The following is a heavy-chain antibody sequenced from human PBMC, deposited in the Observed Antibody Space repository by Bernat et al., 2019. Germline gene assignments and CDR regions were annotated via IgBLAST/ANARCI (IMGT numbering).Heavy chain of an antibody. CDR2: IYHSVST. CDR1: GGSFSGYY. D-gene: IGHD4-17*01. Sequence: QVQLQQWGAGLLKPSETLSLTCAVYGGSFSGYYWSWIRQPPGKGLEWIGYIYHSVSTYYNPSLKSRVTISVDRSKNQFSLKLSSVTAADTAVYYCAGTTVTIATLRAYAFDIWGQGTMVTVSS. V-gene: IGHV4-34*01. J-gene: IGHJ3*02. CDR3: AGTTVTIATLRAYAFDI.